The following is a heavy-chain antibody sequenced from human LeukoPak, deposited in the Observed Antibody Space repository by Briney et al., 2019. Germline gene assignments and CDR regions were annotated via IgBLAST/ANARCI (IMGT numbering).Heavy chain of an antibody. Sequence: GGSLRLSCAASGFTFSSYAMSWVRQAPGKGLEWVSAISGSGGSTYYADSVKGRFTISRDNSKNTLYLQMNSLRAEDTAVYYCAKNGRDILTGYPDYWGQGTLVTVSP. V-gene: IGHV3-23*01. J-gene: IGHJ4*02. CDR1: GFTFSSYA. CDR2: ISGSGGST. CDR3: AKNGRDILTGYPDY. D-gene: IGHD3-9*01.